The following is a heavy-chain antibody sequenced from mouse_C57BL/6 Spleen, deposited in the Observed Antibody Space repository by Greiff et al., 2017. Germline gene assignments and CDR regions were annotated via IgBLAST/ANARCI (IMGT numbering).Heavy chain of an antibody. Sequence: VQLQQSGAELVRPGTSVKVSCKASGYAFTNYLMEWVKQRPGQGLEWIGVIHPGSGGTNYNEKFKGKATLTADKSSSTAYMQLSSLTSEDTAVXVGARETEPYGNYEGYSFDYWGQGTTLTVSA. J-gene: IGHJ2*01. CDR3: ARETEPYGNYEGYSFDY. CDR1: GYAFTNYL. V-gene: IGHV1-54*01. CDR2: IHPGSGGT. D-gene: IGHD2-1*01.